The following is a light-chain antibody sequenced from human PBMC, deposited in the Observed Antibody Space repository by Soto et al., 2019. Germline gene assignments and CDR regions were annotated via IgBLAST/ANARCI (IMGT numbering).Light chain of an antibody. V-gene: IGKV3-15*01. CDR1: QSVSSSY. CDR2: GAS. CDR3: QQYNNWPPIT. Sequence: TQSPGTLSLSPGDRATLSCRAIQSVSSSYLAWYQQKPGQAPRLLIYGASTRATGIPARFSGSGSGTEFTLTVSSLQSEDFAVYYCQQYNNWPPITFGQGTRLEIK. J-gene: IGKJ5*01.